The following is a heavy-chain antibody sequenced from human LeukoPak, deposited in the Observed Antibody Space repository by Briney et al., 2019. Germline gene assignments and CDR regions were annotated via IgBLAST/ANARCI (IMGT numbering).Heavy chain of an antibody. CDR2: ISSSSSYL. CDR3: ARDSGYDPR. D-gene: IGHD5-12*01. CDR1: GFTFSSYS. J-gene: IGHJ4*02. Sequence: GGSLRLSCAASGFTFSSYSMNWVRQAPGKGLEWVSSISSSSSYLYYADSVKGRFTISRDNAKNSLYLQMSSLRAEDTAVYYCARDSGYDPRWGQGTLVTVSS. V-gene: IGHV3-21*01.